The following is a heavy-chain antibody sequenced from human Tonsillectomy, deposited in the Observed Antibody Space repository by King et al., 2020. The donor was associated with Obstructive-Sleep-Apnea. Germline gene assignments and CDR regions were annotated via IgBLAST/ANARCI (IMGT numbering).Heavy chain of an antibody. Sequence: EVQLVESGAEVKKPGESLKISCKGSGYSFTSYWIGWVRRMPGKGLEWMGIIYPGYSVTRYTPAFQGQVTISADKSISTAYLQWSSLKASDTAMYYVPRHGRLRSDAFDIWGQGKMVTVSS. CDR3: PRHGRLRSDAFDI. CDR2: IYPGYSVT. D-gene: IGHD4-17*01. CDR1: GYSFTSYW. J-gene: IGHJ3*02. V-gene: IGHV5-51*01.